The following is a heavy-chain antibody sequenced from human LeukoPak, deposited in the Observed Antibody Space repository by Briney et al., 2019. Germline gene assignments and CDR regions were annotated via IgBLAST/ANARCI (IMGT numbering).Heavy chain of an antibody. J-gene: IGHJ3*01. CDR3: ARDDSDYDFWSGATDAFDV. CDR1: GYSISSGYY. D-gene: IGHD3-3*01. Sequence: SETLSLTGAVSGYSISSGYYWGWIRQPPGKGLEWIGSIYHSGSTYYNPSLKSRVTISVDTSKNQFSLRLSSVTAADTAVYYCARDDSDYDFWSGATDAFDVWGQGTMVTVSS. CDR2: IYHSGST. V-gene: IGHV4-38-2*02.